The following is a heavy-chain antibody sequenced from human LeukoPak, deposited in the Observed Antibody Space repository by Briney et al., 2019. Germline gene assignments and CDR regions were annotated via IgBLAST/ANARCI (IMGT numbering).Heavy chain of an antibody. CDR1: GFTFHDSA. Sequence: GGSLRLSCAASGFTFHDSAMHWVRQTPGKGLEWVPSINWNSDTIDYVDSVKGRFTTSRDNAKSSLYLQMNSLRTEDTALYYCAKEGSVCTNGICRYFDQWGRGTLVTVSS. D-gene: IGHD2-8*01. V-gene: IGHV3-9*01. CDR2: INWNSDTI. J-gene: IGHJ4*02. CDR3: AKEGSVCTNGICRYFDQ.